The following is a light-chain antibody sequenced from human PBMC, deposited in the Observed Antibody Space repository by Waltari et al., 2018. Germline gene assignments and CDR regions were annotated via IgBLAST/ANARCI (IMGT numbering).Light chain of an antibody. CDR1: RSVLYSSNNENY. V-gene: IGKV4-1*01. CDR2: WAT. Sequence: IVVTQSPDSMALSLGGSATITCKSSRSVLYSSNNENYFAWYQQRPGQPPKVCIYWATIRASGVPDRFNGSGSGTDFTLTISSLQPEDVAVYFYHQYFSEPQHFGGGTKVEIK. CDR3: HQYFSEPQH. J-gene: IGKJ4*01.